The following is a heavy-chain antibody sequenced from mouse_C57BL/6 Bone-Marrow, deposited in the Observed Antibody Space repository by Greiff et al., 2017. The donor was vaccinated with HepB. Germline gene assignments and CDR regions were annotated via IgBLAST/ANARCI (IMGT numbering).Heavy chain of an antibody. D-gene: IGHD1-1*01. CDR3: ASFYYYCSGWYFDV. V-gene: IGHV14-2*01. CDR2: IDPEDGET. J-gene: IGHJ1*03. CDR1: GLNIKDYY. Sequence: PLQESADSLFKPGVSLKLSCTASGLNIKDYYIHWVKQRTEQGLEWIGRIDPEDGETKYATKFQGKATITADTSSNTAYLQLSSLTSEDTAVYYCASFYYYCSGWYFDVWGTGTTVTVSS.